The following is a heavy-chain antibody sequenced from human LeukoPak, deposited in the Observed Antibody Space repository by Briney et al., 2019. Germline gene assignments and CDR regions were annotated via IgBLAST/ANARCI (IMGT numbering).Heavy chain of an antibody. CDR1: GGSIRSSYYY. V-gene: IGHV4-39*01. Sequence: SETLSLTCTVPGGSIRSSYYYWGWIRQPPGKGLEWIGSIYDSGSAYYNPSLKSRVTISVDTSKNQFSLKLSSVTAADTAVYYCANSANYGDNSGYFDYWGQGTLVTVSS. CDR2: IYDSGSA. CDR3: ANSANYGDNSGYFDY. J-gene: IGHJ4*02. D-gene: IGHD4-23*01.